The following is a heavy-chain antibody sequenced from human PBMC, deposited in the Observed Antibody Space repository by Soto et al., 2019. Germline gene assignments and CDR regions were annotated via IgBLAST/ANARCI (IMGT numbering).Heavy chain of an antibody. D-gene: IGHD3-9*01. J-gene: IGHJ4*02. Sequence: SETLCLTCTVSGVSISSGEYYWSWIRQPPGKGLEWIGHISYSGSIKSNPSLRSRLSMSVDTSKNEFSLKLYSVTAADTAVYYCARFSYLDRLTDYSRYFDYWGQGTLVTVSS. V-gene: IGHV4-30-4*01. CDR1: GVSISSGEYY. CDR2: ISYSGSI. CDR3: ARFSYLDRLTDYSRYFDY.